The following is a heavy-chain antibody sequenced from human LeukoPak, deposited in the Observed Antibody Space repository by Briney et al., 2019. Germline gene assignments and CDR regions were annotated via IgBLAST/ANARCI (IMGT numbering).Heavy chain of an antibody. Sequence: PGGSLRLSCAASGFTFSSYSMNWVRQAPGKGLEWVSYINSGSSYMYYPDSVKGRFTISGDNAKNSLYLQMDSLRDEDTAVYYCAREDDDWGPNTFDVWGQGTVVTVSS. CDR3: AREDDDWGPNTFDV. J-gene: IGHJ3*01. V-gene: IGHV3-48*02. D-gene: IGHD7-27*01. CDR1: GFTFSSYS. CDR2: INSGSSYM.